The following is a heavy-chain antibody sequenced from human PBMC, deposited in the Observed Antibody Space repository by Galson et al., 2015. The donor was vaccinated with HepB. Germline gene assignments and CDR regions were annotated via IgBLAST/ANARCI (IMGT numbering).Heavy chain of an antibody. V-gene: IGHV1-69*13. J-gene: IGHJ6*02. D-gene: IGHD2-2*01. CDR1: GGTFSSYA. Sequence: SVKVSCKASGGTFSSYAISWVRQAPGQGLEWMGGIIPIFGTANYAQKFQGRVTITADESTSTAYMELSSLRSEDTAVYYCARDQGYIVVVPAAMRPLYYYYGMDVWGQGTTVTVSS. CDR3: ARDQGYIVVVPAAMRPLYYYYGMDV. CDR2: IIPIFGTA.